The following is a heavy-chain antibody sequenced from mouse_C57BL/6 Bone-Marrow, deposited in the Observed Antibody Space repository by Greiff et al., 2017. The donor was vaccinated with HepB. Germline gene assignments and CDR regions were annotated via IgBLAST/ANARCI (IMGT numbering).Heavy chain of an antibody. V-gene: IGHV1-9*01. CDR1: GYTFTGYW. Sequence: QVQLQQSGAELMKPGASVKLSCKATGYTFTGYWIEWVKQRPGHGLEWIGEILPGSGSTNYNEKFKGKATFTAYTSSNTAYMQLSSLPTEDSAIYYCAGEAQRGGFAYWGQGTLVTVSA. J-gene: IGHJ3*01. CDR3: AGEAQRGGFAY. CDR2: ILPGSGST.